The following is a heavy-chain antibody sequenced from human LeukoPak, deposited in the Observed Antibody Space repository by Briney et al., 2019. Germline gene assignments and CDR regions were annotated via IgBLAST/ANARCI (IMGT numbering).Heavy chain of an antibody. J-gene: IGHJ4*02. Sequence: IINPSGGATSYAQKLQGRVTVTRDTSTSTVHMELNSLTSDDTAVYYCVRQVIKIVLVSSLRTKVPGHLDSWGQGTLVTVSS. CDR2: INPSGGAT. V-gene: IGHV1-46*04. D-gene: IGHD2-8*02. CDR3: VRQVIKIVLVSSLRTKVPGHLDS.